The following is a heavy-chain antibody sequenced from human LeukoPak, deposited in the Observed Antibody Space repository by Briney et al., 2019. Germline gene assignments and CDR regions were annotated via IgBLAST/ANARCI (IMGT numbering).Heavy chain of an antibody. CDR2: IKHDGSAK. J-gene: IGHJ4*02. V-gene: IGHV3-7*01. CDR3: AGSPTETTRVVDS. D-gene: IGHD4-17*01. CDR1: GFTFSNYW. Sequence: PGGTLRLSCAASGFTFSNYWMTWIRQAPGKGLEWMANIKHDGSAKNYVDSVKGRFTISRANAKTSLFLQINSLRAEDTAVYYCAGSPTETTRVVDSWGQGTLVTVYS.